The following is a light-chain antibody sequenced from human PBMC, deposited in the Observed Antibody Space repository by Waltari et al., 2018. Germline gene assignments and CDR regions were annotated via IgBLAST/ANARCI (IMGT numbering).Light chain of an antibody. J-gene: IGKJ1*01. CDR2: ASS. CDR1: QDISNS. V-gene: IGKV1-27*01. Sequence: DIQMTQSPSSLSASAGDRLPLSCRASQDISNSLAWYQQLPGKVPKLLISASSASQSGVPSRFSGSGSGSDFTLTINNLQTEDFATYYCQNYDRVPWTFGPGTKVDVK. CDR3: QNYDRVPWT.